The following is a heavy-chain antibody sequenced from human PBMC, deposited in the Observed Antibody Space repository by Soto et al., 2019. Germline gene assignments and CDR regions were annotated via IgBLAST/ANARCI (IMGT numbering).Heavy chain of an antibody. V-gene: IGHV4-34*01. D-gene: IGHD1-26*01. CDR2: MHPTGTT. CDR3: ARGQDSAKVGY. J-gene: IGHJ4*02. Sequence: QVQLQQWGPGLLKPSETLSLTCAVYGGSFSGSYWNWIRQPPGKGLEWMGEMHPTGTTNYNPSLASRVTMSVDTSTSQFSLTLSSVTAADTAVYYCARGQDSAKVGYWGQGTLVTVSS. CDR1: GGSFSGSY.